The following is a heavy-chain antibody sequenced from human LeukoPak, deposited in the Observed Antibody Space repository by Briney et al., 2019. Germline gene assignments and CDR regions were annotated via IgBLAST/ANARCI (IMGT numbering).Heavy chain of an antibody. CDR3: AKDVYGGRFDKGGWYRY. CDR1: GFTFSSYE. CDR2: ISSSGSTI. D-gene: IGHD4-23*01. V-gene: IGHV3-48*03. J-gene: IGHJ4*02. Sequence: PPGGSLRLSCAASGFTFSSYEMNWVRQAPGKGLEWVSYISSSGSTIYYADSVKGRFTISRDNSKNTLYLQMNSLRAEDTAIYYCAKDVYGGRFDKGGWYRYWGQGTLVTVSS.